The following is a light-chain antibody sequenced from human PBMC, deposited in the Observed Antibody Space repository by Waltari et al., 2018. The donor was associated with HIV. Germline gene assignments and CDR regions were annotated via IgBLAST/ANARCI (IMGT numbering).Light chain of an antibody. V-gene: IGLV1-47*01. CDR1: SSNIGSNY. CDR2: RSN. CDR3: ATWDDSLSGPV. Sequence: QSVLTQPPSASGTPGQRVALPCSGPSSNIGSNYVSWYQQLPGTAPKVLIYRSNQRPSGVPDRFSGSKSGTSASLAISALRSEDEADYYCATWDDSLSGPVFGGGTKLTVL. J-gene: IGLJ3*02.